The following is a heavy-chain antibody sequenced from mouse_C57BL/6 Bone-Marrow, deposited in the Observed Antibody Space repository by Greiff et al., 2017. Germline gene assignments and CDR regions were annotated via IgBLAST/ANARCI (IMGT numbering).Heavy chain of an antibody. J-gene: IGHJ4*01. CDR1: GYSITSDY. CDR2: ISYSGST. Sequence: EVKLMESGPGLAKPSQTLSLTCSVTGYSITSDYWNWIRKFPGNKLEYMGYISYSGSTYYNPSLKSRISITRDTSKNQYYLQLNSVTTEDTATYYCARSPLHYYGSTFYAMDYWGQGTSVTVSS. V-gene: IGHV3-8*01. CDR3: ARSPLHYYGSTFYAMDY. D-gene: IGHD1-1*01.